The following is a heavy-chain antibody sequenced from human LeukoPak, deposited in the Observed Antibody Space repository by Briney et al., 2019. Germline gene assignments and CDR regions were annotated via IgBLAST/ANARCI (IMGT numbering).Heavy chain of an antibody. CDR2: IYYSGST. CDR1: GGSIGSSSFY. D-gene: IGHD6-13*01. J-gene: IGHJ4*02. Sequence: SETLSLPCTVSGGSIGSSSFYWGWIRQPPGKGLELIGNIYYSGSTSYYPSLKRRVTISVDTSKNQFSLKLSSVTAADTAVYYCARQIPAPGSPREYYFDYWGQGTLVTVSA. CDR3: ARQIPAPGSPREYYFDY. V-gene: IGHV4-39*01.